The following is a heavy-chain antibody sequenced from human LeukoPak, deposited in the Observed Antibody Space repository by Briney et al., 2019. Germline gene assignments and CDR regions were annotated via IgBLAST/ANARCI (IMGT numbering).Heavy chain of an antibody. CDR2: IWYDRSNK. CDR1: GFTFSSYG. CDR3: ARDSTYSSSSLFY. D-gene: IGHD6-6*01. J-gene: IGHJ4*02. V-gene: IGHV3-33*08. Sequence: GRSLRLSCAASGFTFSSYGMHWVRQAPGKGLEWVAVIWYDRSNKYYADSVKGRFTISRDNAKNTLYLQMNSLRAEDTAVYYCARDSTYSSSSLFYWGQGTLVTVSS.